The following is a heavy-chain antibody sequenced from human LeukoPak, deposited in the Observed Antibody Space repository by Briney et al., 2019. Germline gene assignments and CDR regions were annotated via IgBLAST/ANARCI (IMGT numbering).Heavy chain of an antibody. CDR1: GYTFTSYD. CDR3: ARKTAQQLVFFDY. CDR2: MNPNSGNT. Sequence: GASVKVSCKASGYTFTSYDINWVRQATAQGLEWMGWMNPNSGNTGYAQKFRGRVTMTRNTSISTAYTELSSLRSEDTAVYYCARKTAQQLVFFDYWGQGALVTVSS. J-gene: IGHJ4*02. D-gene: IGHD6-13*01. V-gene: IGHV1-8*01.